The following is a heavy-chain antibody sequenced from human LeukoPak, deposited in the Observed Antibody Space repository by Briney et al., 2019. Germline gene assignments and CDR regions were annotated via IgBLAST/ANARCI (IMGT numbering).Heavy chain of an antibody. Sequence: GGSLRLSCEGSGYSFSSFWMHWVRQAPGEGLVWVSRLNEDGGITNYADFAKGRFTISRDNARNTLYLQMNSLSADDTAVYYCTRDIGGRSAHWGQGALVTVSS. CDR2: LNEDGGIT. V-gene: IGHV3-74*01. CDR1: GYSFSSFW. J-gene: IGHJ4*02. D-gene: IGHD3-16*01. CDR3: TRDIGGRSAH.